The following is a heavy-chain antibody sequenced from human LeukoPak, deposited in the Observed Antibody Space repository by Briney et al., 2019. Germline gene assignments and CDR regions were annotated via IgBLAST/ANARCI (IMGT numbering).Heavy chain of an antibody. V-gene: IGHV4-39*07. J-gene: IGHJ3*02. D-gene: IGHD3-22*01. CDR1: GGSISSSSYY. CDR3: ARDKYYYDSSGSGAFDI. CDR2: IYYSGST. Sequence: SETLSLTCTVSGGSISSSSYYWSWIRQPPGKGLEWIGSIYYSGSTYYNPSLKSRVTISVDTSKNQFSLKLSSVTAADTAVYYCARDKYYYDSSGSGAFDIWGQGTMVTVSS.